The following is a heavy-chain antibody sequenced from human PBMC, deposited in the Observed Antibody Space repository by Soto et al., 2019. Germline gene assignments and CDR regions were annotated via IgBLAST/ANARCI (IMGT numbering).Heavy chain of an antibody. Sequence: PSETLSLTCTVSGDSIGFYYWSWIRQPPGKGLEWIGYIYYSGSAIYNPSLKSRVTISVDTSKNQFSLKLSSVTAADTAVYYCTRALDIVVSHRIPSIVNWFDPWGQGTLVTVSS. D-gene: IGHD2-2*03. V-gene: IGHV4-59*01. CDR2: IYYSGSA. CDR1: GDSIGFYY. J-gene: IGHJ5*02. CDR3: TRALDIVVSHRIPSIVNWFDP.